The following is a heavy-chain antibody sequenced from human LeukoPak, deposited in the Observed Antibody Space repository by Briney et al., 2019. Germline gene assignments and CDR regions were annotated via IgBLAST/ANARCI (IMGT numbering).Heavy chain of an antibody. CDR2: IYTSGST. CDR1: GGSISSYY. J-gene: IGHJ4*02. V-gene: IGHV4-4*07. D-gene: IGHD4-17*01. CDR3: ARVPSYGDYEFYFDY. Sequence: PSETLSLTCTVSGGSISSYYWSWILQPAGKGLEWIGRIYTSGSTNYNPSLKSRVTMSVDTSKNQFSLKLSSVTAADTAVYYCARVPSYGDYEFYFDYWGQGTLVTVSS.